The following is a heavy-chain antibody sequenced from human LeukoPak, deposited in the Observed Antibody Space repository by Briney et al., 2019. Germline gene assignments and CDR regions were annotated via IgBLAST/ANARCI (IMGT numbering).Heavy chain of an antibody. V-gene: IGHV3-66*01. Sequence: PGGSLRLSCAASGFPVSDNYMSWVRQAPGKGLEWVSIIYSDGTTYYADSVKGRFTISRDNSKNSLYLQMNSLRAEDTAVYYCARDLVWFGEPKGYYNYMDVWGKGTTVTVSS. CDR2: IYSDGTT. CDR1: GFPVSDNY. CDR3: ARDLVWFGEPKGYYNYMDV. D-gene: IGHD3-10*01. J-gene: IGHJ6*03.